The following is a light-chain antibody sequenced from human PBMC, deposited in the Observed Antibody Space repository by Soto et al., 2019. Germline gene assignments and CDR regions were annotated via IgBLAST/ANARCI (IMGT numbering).Light chain of an antibody. V-gene: IGKV1-9*01. CDR2: AAS. Sequence: DIQLTQSPFFLSACVGDRVTITCRASQGISSYLVWYQQKAGKAPKSLIYAASTLQTGVPSRFSGSGSGTEFTLTISSLQPEDSATYYCRQHNSLPITFGQGTRREIK. CDR1: QGISSY. CDR3: RQHNSLPIT. J-gene: IGKJ5*01.